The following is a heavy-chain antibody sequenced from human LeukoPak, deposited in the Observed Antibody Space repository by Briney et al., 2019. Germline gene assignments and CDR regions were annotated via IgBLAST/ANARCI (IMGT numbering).Heavy chain of an antibody. CDR1: GYTFTGYP. V-gene: IGHV1-2*02. J-gene: IGHJ4*02. Sequence: ASVKVSCKASGYTFTGYPIHWVRQAPGQGLEWMGWINPNSGGTNYAQKFQGRVSMTRDTSITTAYMELSGLRSDDTAVYYCAPSGEDYFDYWGQGTLVTVSS. D-gene: IGHD3-3*01. CDR2: INPNSGGT. CDR3: APSGEDYFDY.